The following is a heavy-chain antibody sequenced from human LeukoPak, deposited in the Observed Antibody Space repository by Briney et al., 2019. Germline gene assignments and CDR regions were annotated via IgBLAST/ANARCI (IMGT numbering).Heavy chain of an antibody. CDR2: IYSGGST. D-gene: IGHD3-9*01. CDR3: ARDLRGVRYFDWLGD. J-gene: IGHJ4*02. CDR1: GFTVSSNY. V-gene: IGHV3-53*01. Sequence: GGSLRLSCAASGFTVSSNYMSWVRQAPGKGLEWVSVIYSGGSTYYADSVKGRFTISRDNSKNTLYLQMNSLRAEDTAVYYCARDLRGVRYFDWLGDWGQGTLVTVSS.